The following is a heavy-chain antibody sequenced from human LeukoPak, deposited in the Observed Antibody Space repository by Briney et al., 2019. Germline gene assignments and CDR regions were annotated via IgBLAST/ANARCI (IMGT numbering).Heavy chain of an antibody. V-gene: IGHV3-30*02. Sequence: GGSLRLSCAVSGFNGMHWVRQAPGKGLEWVAFMQYDGSDKFYADSVKGRFTISRDNSKNTLYPQMNSLRPEDTAVYSCATDGGKWELLFDYWGQGTLVTVSS. CDR2: MQYDGSDK. CDR3: ATDGGKWELLFDY. D-gene: IGHD1-26*01. J-gene: IGHJ4*02. CDR1: GFNG.